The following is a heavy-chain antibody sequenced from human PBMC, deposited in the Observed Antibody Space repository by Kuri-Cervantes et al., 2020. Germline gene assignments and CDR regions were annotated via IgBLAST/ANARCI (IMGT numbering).Heavy chain of an antibody. J-gene: IGHJ6*03. D-gene: IGHD3-3*02. Sequence: ASVKVSCKASGYTFTGYYIHWVRQAPGQGLEWMGWINPNSGGTNYAQKFQGRVTFTRDTSISTAYMELSRLRSDDTAVYYCARVPFLEWLNYYYYYMDVWGKGTTVTVSS. CDR2: INPNSGGT. CDR3: ARVPFLEWLNYYYYYMDV. CDR1: GYTFTGYY. V-gene: IGHV1-2*02.